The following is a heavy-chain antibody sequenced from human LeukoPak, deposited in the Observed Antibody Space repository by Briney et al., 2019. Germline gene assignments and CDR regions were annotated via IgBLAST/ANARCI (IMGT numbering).Heavy chain of an antibody. CDR3: ARGLRTGQKSWYNFDY. CDR1: GGSISSGDYY. CDR2: IYYSGST. D-gene: IGHD3-16*01. Sequence: SQTLSLTCTVSGGSISSGDYYWSWIRQPPGKGLEWIGYIYYSGSTYYNPSLKSRVTISVDTSKNQFSLKLSSVTAADTAVYYCARGLRTGQKSWYNFDYWGQGTLVTVSS. J-gene: IGHJ4*02. V-gene: IGHV4-30-4*08.